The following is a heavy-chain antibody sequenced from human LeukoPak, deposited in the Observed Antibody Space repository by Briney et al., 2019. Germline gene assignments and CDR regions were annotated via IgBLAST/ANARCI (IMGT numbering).Heavy chain of an antibody. CDR3: ARASDGYSYGSFVDY. CDR2: INPNSGAT. V-gene: IGHV1-2*04. D-gene: IGHD5-18*01. CDR1: GYTFTGYY. J-gene: IGHJ4*02. Sequence: GSVKVSCKASGYTFTGYYVQWARQAPGQGLEWMGWINPNSGATNYAQKFQGWVTMTRDTSTTTAYMELSRLRFDDTAVYYCARASDGYSYGSFVDYWGQGTLVTVSS.